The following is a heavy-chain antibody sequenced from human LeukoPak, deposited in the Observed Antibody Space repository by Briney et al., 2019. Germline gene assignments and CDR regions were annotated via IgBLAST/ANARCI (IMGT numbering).Heavy chain of an antibody. CDR3: VRDSGWYRFDY. Sequence: GGSLRLSCAASGLTFSSYAMSWVRQAPGKGLEWVSVISGSGGITYYADSVKGRFTISRDNSKNTLSLQMNSLRAEDTAMYYCVRDSGWYRFDYWGQGTLVTVSA. CDR2: ISGSGGIT. CDR1: GLTFSSYA. J-gene: IGHJ4*02. D-gene: IGHD6-13*01. V-gene: IGHV3-23*01.